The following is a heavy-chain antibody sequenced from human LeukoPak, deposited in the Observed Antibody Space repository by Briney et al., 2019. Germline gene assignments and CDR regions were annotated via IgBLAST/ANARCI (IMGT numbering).Heavy chain of an antibody. CDR2: ITSSGATT. V-gene: IGHV3-11*01. J-gene: IGHJ4*02. CDR1: GFTFSNAW. D-gene: IGHD4/OR15-4a*01. CDR3: ARDPDYGDPY. Sequence: GGSLRLSCAASGFTFSNAWMSWVRQAPGKGLEWIAYITSSGATTEYADSVKGRFTISRVNAKNSMYLQMNSLRPEDTAVYYCARDPDYGDPYWGQGTLVTVSS.